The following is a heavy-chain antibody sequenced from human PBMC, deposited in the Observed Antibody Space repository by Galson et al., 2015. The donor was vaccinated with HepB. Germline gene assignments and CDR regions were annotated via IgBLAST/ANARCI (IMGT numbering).Heavy chain of an antibody. J-gene: IGHJ6*02. CDR3: ARDQPSYGMDV. Sequence: SLRLSCAASGFTFSSYSMNWVRQAPGKGLEWVSSISSSSSYIYYADSVKGRFTISRDNAKNSLYLEMNSLRAEDTAVYYCARDQPSYGMDVWGQGTTVTVSS. V-gene: IGHV3-21*01. CDR2: ISSSSSYI. CDR1: GFTFSSYS.